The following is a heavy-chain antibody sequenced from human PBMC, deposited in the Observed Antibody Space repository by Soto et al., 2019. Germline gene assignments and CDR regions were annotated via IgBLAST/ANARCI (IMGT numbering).Heavy chain of an antibody. J-gene: IGHJ6*02. V-gene: IGHV3-33*01. D-gene: IGHD6-13*01. CDR2: RWYDGSNK. CDR3: ARVLDFGYSSSWYSSYGMDV. Sequence: GWSLRLSCAASGFTFSSYGMHRVRQAPGKGLEWVAVRWYDGSNKYYADSVNGRFTISRHNSKNTLYLQVNSLRAEHTPVYYFARVLDFGYSSSWYSSYGMDVWGQGAKVPVSS. CDR1: GFTFSSYG.